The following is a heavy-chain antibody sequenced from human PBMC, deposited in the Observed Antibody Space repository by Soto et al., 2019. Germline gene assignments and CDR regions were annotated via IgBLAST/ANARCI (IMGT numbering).Heavy chain of an antibody. J-gene: IGHJ4*02. CDR3: ARATYFYDTSGYYYVFDN. CDR2: IYSSGNT. V-gene: IGHV4-30-4*01. CDR1: GGSISIGDNY. Sequence: PSETLSLTCTVSGGSISIGDNYWSCIRQPPGKGLQWIGYIYSSGNTYYNPSLKSRVSISIETSTNQFSLILSSVTATDTAVYFCARATYFYDTSGYYYVFDNWGQGTLVTVSS. D-gene: IGHD3-22*01.